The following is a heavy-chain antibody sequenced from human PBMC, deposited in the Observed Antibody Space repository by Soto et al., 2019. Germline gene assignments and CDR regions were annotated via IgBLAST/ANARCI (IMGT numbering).Heavy chain of an antibody. Sequence: QVQLVQSGAEVKKAGASVKVSCKASGYTFYRYGITWVRQAPGQGLEWMGWINPSNDNTNYAQKFRGRVTMTTDASTSTAHMELRSLKSDDTAVYYCARDTQQDSNGYYLEWFDPWGQGTLVTFSS. CDR1: GYTFYRYG. D-gene: IGHD3-22*01. V-gene: IGHV1-18*01. J-gene: IGHJ5*02. CDR2: INPSNDNT. CDR3: ARDTQQDSNGYYLEWFDP.